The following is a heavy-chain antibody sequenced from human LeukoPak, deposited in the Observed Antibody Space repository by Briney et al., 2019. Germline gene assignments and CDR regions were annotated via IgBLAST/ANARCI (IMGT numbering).Heavy chain of an antibody. CDR3: ATGQGLRLGELSLNLDY. V-gene: IGHV4-61*02. D-gene: IGHD3-16*02. Sequence: PSQTLSLTCTVSGGSISSGSYYWSWIRQPAGKGLEWIGRIYTSGSTNYNPFLKSRVTISVDTSKNQFSLKLSSVTAADTAVYYCATGQGLRLGELSLNLDYWGQGTLVTVSS. CDR2: IYTSGST. J-gene: IGHJ4*02. CDR1: GGSISSGSYY.